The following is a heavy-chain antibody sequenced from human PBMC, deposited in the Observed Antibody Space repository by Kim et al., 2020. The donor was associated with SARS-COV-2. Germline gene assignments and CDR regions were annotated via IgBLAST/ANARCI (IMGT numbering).Heavy chain of an antibody. CDR3: PTLVRGYPGSYYYYMAV. Sequence: SETLSLTCAVYGGSFSGYYWSWIRQPPGKGLEWIGEINHSGSTNYNPSLKSRVTISVDTSKNQFSLNLSSVTAADTAVYYFPTLVRGYPGSYYYYMAVWG. V-gene: IGHV4-34*01. CDR1: GGSFSGYY. D-gene: IGHD5-18*01. J-gene: IGHJ6*03. CDR2: INHSGST.